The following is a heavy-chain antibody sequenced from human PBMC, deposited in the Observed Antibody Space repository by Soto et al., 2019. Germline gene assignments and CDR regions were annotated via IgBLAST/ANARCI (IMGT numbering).Heavy chain of an antibody. CDR3: AKDRSDYYYDSSGYYHY. CDR2: ISGSGGST. D-gene: IGHD3-22*01. V-gene: IGHV3-23*01. Sequence: VGSLRLSCAASGFTFSSYAMSWVRQAPGKGLEWVSAISGSGGSTYYADSVKGRFTISRDNSKNTLYLQMNSLRAEDTAVYYCAKDRSDYYYDSSGYYHYWGQGTLVTVSS. CDR1: GFTFSSYA. J-gene: IGHJ4*02.